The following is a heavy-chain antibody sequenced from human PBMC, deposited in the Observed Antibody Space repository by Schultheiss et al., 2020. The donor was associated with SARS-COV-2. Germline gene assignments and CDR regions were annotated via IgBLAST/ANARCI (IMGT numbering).Heavy chain of an antibody. D-gene: IGHD1-26*01. CDR1: GFTFSSYA. J-gene: IGHJ4*02. V-gene: IGHV3-23*01. CDR3: ARGDLGGARTPESAD. Sequence: GESLKISCAASGFTFSSYAMSWVRQAPGTGLELVSAISGSGGSTYYADSVKGRFTISRENAKNTLYLQMNSLRAEDTAVYYCARGDLGGARTPESADWGQGTLVTVSS. CDR2: ISGSGGST.